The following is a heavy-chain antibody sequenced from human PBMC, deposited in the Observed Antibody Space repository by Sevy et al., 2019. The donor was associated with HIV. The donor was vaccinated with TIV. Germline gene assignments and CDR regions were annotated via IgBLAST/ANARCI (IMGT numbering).Heavy chain of an antibody. J-gene: IGHJ4*02. Sequence: GGSLRLSCTASGFTFNNYAMTWVRQAPGKGLEWVSSIRGRNNVTIYAESVRGRFTLSRDISKNTLYLQMNSLRVEDTAVYYCARHTGEPYYFEIWGQGTLVNVSS. V-gene: IGHV3-23*01. CDR1: GFTFNNYA. CDR2: IRGRNNVT. D-gene: IGHD3-9*01. CDR3: ARHTGEPYYFEI.